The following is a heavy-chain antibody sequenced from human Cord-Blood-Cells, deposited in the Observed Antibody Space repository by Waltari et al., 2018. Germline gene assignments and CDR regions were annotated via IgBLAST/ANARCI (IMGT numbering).Heavy chain of an antibody. CDR1: GYTFTSYD. D-gene: IGHD6-13*01. Sequence: QVQLVQSGAEVKKPGASVKVSCKASGYTFTSYDINWVRQATGQGREWMGWMNPNSGNTGYAQKFQGRVTMTRNTSISTAYRELSSLRSEDTAVYYCARAGSSWYYYYYGMDVWGQGTTVTVSS. CDR3: ARAGSSWYYYYYGMDV. CDR2: MNPNSGNT. J-gene: IGHJ6*02. V-gene: IGHV1-8*01.